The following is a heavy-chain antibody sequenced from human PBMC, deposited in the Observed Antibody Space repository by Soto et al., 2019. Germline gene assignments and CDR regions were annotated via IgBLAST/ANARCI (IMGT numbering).Heavy chain of an antibody. D-gene: IGHD2-15*01. CDR2: IIPILGIA. CDR1: GGTFSSYT. J-gene: IGHJ4*02. V-gene: IGHV1-69*02. Sequence: SVKVSCKASGGTFSSYTISWVRQAPGQGLEWMGRIIPILGIANYAQKFQGRVTITADKSVSTAYMELSSLRSEDKAVYYCASTAKGVVVVASYYFDYWGQGTLVTVSS. CDR3: ASTAKGVVVVASYYFDY.